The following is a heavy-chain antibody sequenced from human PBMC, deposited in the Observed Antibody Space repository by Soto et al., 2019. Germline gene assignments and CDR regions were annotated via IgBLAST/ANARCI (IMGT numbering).Heavy chain of an antibody. D-gene: IGHD5-18*01. V-gene: IGHV4-30-4*01. J-gene: IGHJ4*02. Sequence: QVQLQESGPGLVKPSQTLSLTCTVSGDSISSGDYYWSWIRQPPGKGLEWIGNIYYSGSTYYNPSLKSRITISVDTSKNQFSLKVSSVTAADTAVYYCAINSYGYTFYAYWGQGTLVTVSS. CDR2: IYYSGST. CDR3: AINSYGYTFYAY. CDR1: GDSISSGDYY.